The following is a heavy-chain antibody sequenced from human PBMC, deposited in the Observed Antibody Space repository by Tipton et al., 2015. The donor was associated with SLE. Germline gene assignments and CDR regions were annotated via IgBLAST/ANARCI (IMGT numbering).Heavy chain of an antibody. V-gene: IGHV4-34*01. D-gene: IGHD6-19*01. Sequence: TLSLTCAVYGGSFSGNYWNWIRQPPGKGLEWIGEINHSGSSDYNPSLKSRVTISIDTSKNQFSLKLSSVTAADTAMYYCARQSAVADPGLPDYWGQGTLVTVSS. CDR2: INHSGSS. CDR1: GGSFSGNY. J-gene: IGHJ4*02. CDR3: ARQSAVADPGLPDY.